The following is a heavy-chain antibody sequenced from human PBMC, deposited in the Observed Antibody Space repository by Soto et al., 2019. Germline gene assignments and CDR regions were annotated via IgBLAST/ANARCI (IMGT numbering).Heavy chain of an antibody. V-gene: IGHV5-51*01. CDR1: WYSFNNYL. Sequence: GESLKISCKGSWYSFNNYLVAWVRQTPGRGLEWVVIIYPGDSDTRYSPSFQGQVTISAERSMSTAYLQWSSLKASATAIYYCTRTTTFSLGFYCYRLELWGQGATVTVSS. CDR3: TRTTTFSLGFYCYRLEL. D-gene: IGHD1-26*01. CDR2: IYPGDSDT. J-gene: IGHJ6*02.